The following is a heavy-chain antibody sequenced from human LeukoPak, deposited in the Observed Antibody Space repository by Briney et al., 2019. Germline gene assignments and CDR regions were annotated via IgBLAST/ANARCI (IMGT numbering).Heavy chain of an antibody. V-gene: IGHV3-33*01. CDR3: ATDAGHWFDP. Sequence: GRSRRLSCAASGFTFSSNDMHWVRQAPGKGLEWVAVIWYDGNNKYYADSVKGRFTISRDNSKNTLFLQMNSLRAEDTAVYYCATDAGHWFDPWGQGTLVTVSS. CDR2: IWYDGNNK. CDR1: GFTFSSND. J-gene: IGHJ5*02.